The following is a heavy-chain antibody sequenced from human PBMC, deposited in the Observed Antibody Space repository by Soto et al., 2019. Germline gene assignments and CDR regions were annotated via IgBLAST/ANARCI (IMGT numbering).Heavy chain of an antibody. J-gene: IGHJ6*02. CDR2: IDPSDSYT. D-gene: IGHD6-13*01. CDR1: GYSFTSYW. V-gene: IGHV5-10-1*01. CDR3: ARLKAANYYYYGMDV. Sequence: GESLKISCKGSGYSFTSYWISWVRQMPGKGLEWMGRIDPSDSYTNYSPSFQGHVTISADKSISTAYLQWSSLEASDTAMYYCARLKAANYYYYGMDVWGQGTTVTVSS.